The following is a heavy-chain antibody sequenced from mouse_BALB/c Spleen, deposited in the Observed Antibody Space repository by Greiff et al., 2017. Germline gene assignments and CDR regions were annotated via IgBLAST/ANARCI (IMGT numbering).Heavy chain of an antibody. J-gene: IGHJ4*01. D-gene: IGHD2-14*01. CDR1: GFSLTSYG. CDR2: IWAGGST. Sequence: VQRVESGPDLVAPSQSLSITCTVSGFSLTSYGVHWVRQPPGKGLEWLGVIWAGGSTNYNSALMSRLSISKDNSKSQVFLKMNSLQTDDTAMYYCARYRYEPYYYAMDYWGQGTSVTVSS. CDR3: ARYRYEPYYYAMDY. V-gene: IGHV2-9*02.